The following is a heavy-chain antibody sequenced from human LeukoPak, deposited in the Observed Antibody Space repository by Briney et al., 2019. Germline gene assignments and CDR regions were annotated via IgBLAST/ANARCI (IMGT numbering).Heavy chain of an antibody. CDR2: IWYDGRKI. J-gene: IGHJ2*01. V-gene: IGHV3-33*01. D-gene: IGHD5-18*01. CDR1: GFTFSNYG. CDR3: AREAYSYGSTDYYFDL. Sequence: GGSLRLSCAASGFTFSNYGLHWVRQAPGKGLEWVAVIWYDGRKIYYTDSVKGRFTISRDKSKSTLYLQMNNLRAEDTALYSCAREAYSYGSTDYYFDLWGRGTLVTVSS.